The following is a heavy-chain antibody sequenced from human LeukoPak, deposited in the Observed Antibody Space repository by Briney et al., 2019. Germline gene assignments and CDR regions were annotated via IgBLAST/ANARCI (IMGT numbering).Heavy chain of an antibody. CDR1: GGSFSGYY. D-gene: IGHD6-19*01. CDR3: ARSAGYSSA. CDR2: INHSGSA. J-gene: IGHJ5*02. Sequence: SETLSHTCAVYGGSFSGYYWSWIRQPPGKGLEWIGEINHSGSANYNSSLKSRVTLSIDTSKNQFSLIPSSVTAADTAVYYCARSAGYSSAWGQGTRVTVSS. V-gene: IGHV4-34*01.